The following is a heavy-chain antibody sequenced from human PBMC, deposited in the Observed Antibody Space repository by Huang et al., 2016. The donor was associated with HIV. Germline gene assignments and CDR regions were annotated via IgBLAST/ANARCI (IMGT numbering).Heavy chain of an antibody. CDR2: IKQDGSEK. J-gene: IGHJ6*02. CDR3: ARGGIYYDVLTGRHYYYNGLDV. Sequence: EVHLVESGGDLVQPGGSLRLSCVASGFNFSAYWMSWVRQAPGNGLEWVANIKQDGSEKNYGDSVKGRFTISRDNAKNSVYLQLTSLRAEDTAVYYCARGGIYYDVLTGRHYYYNGLDVWGQGTTVTVSS. CDR1: GFNFSAYW. D-gene: IGHD3-9*01. V-gene: IGHV3-7*01.